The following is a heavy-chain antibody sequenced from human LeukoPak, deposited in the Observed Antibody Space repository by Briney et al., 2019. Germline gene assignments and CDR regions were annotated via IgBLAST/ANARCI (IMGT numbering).Heavy chain of an antibody. V-gene: IGHV4-34*01. J-gene: IGHJ4*02. CDR3: ARGVGVKPFDY. CDR2: INHSGST. CDR1: GGSFSGYY. D-gene: IGHD3-22*01. Sequence: SETLSLTCAVYGGSFSGYYWSWIRQPPGKGLEWIGGINHSGSTNYNPSLKSRVTISVDTSRNQFSLKLSSVAAADTAVYYCARGVGVKPFDYWGQGTLVTVSS.